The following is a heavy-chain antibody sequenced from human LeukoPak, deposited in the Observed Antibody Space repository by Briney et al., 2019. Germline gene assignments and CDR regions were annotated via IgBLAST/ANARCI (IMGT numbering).Heavy chain of an antibody. J-gene: IGHJ4*02. V-gene: IGHV4-59*01. CDR1: GASISSYY. CDR3: ARGNAGDY. Sequence: SETLSLTCSVSGASISSYYWSWIRQPPGKGLEWIGYIYYSGSTNYNPSLKSRVTISVDTSKNQFSLKLSSVTAADTAVYYCARGNAGDYWGQGTLVTVSS. CDR2: IYYSGST. D-gene: IGHD1-1*01.